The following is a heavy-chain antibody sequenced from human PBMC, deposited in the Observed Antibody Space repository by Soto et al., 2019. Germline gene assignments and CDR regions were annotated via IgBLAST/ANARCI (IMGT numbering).Heavy chain of an antibody. CDR1: GFTFSNCE. J-gene: IGHJ6*03. V-gene: IGHV3-64*01. D-gene: IGHD3-16*02. CDR3: ARRGGVIMRAYSYMDV. CDR2: ISNNGAHT. Sequence: PGGSLRLSCTASGFTFSNCEMHWVRQAPGKGLEYVSGISNNGAHTDYAKSVKGRFTISRDNSENTLYLQMGSLRAEDMALYYCARRGGVIMRAYSYMDVWGKGTTVTVSS.